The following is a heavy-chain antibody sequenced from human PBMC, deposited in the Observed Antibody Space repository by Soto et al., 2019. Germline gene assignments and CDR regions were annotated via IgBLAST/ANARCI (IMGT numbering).Heavy chain of an antibody. Sequence: SVKVSCKASGFTFTSSAVQWVRQARGQRLEWIGWIVVGSGNTNYAQKFQERVTITRDMSTSTAYMELSSLRSEDTAVYYCAADRYYYDNSGYYYGGDAFDIWGQGTMVTVSS. V-gene: IGHV1-58*01. D-gene: IGHD3-22*01. CDR3: AADRYYYDNSGYYYGGDAFDI. CDR1: GFTFTSSA. CDR2: IVVGSGNT. J-gene: IGHJ3*02.